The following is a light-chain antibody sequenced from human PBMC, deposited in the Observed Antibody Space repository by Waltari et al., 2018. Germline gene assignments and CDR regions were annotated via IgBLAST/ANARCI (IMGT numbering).Light chain of an antibody. CDR1: QSVLYSSNSRNY. CDR3: QQYYSAPRT. CDR2: WAS. Sequence: DIVMTQSPDSLAVSLGERATINCKSSQSVLYSSNSRNYLAGFQQKPGQPPKRVIYWASTRESGVPARFRGSGSGTDFTLTISSLQAEDVAIYYCQQYYSAPRTFGQGTKVEIK. V-gene: IGKV4-1*01. J-gene: IGKJ1*01.